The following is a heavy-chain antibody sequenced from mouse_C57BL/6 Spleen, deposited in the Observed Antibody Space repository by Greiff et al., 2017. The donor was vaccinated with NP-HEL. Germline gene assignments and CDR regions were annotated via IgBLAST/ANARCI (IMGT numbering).Heavy chain of an antibody. CDR1: GYTFTSYW. J-gene: IGHJ3*01. Sequence: QVQLQQPGAELVKPGASVKVSCKASGYTFTSYWMHWVKQRPGQGLEWIGRIHPSASDTNYNQKFKGKATLTVDKSSSTAYMPLSSLTSEDSAVYYCAIFIHGYGFAYWGQGTLVTVSA. V-gene: IGHV1-74*01. D-gene: IGHD2-2*01. CDR2: IHPSASDT. CDR3: AIFIHGYGFAY.